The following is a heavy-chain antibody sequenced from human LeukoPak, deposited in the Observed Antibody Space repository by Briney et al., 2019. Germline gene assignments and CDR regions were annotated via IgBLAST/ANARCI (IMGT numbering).Heavy chain of an antibody. Sequence: PGGSLRLSCAASGFTFSSYAMSWVRQAPGKGLEWVSAISGSGGSTYYADSVKGRFTISRDNSKNTLYLQMNSLRAEDTAVYYCVRNWNDVFDHWGQGTLVTVSS. CDR2: ISGSGGST. CDR3: VRNWNDVFDH. D-gene: IGHD1-20*01. CDR1: GFTFSSYA. V-gene: IGHV3-23*01. J-gene: IGHJ4*02.